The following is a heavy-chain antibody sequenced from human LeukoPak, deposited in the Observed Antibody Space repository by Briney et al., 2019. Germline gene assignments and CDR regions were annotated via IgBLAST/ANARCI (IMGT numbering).Heavy chain of an antibody. Sequence: PGESLKISCTASGYRFTTYWIGWVRQMPGEGLEWMGIIYPGDSDTRYSPSFQGQVTLPADKSITTAFLQWSTLKASDTAMYYCARSSPYCTNGLCYREFNYWGQGTLVTVSS. CDR1: GYRFTTYW. J-gene: IGHJ4*02. CDR2: IYPGDSDT. CDR3: ARSSPYCTNGLCYREFNY. V-gene: IGHV5-51*01. D-gene: IGHD2-8*01.